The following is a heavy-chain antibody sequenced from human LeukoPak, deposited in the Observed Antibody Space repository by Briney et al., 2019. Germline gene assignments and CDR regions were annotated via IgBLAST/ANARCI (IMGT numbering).Heavy chain of an antibody. D-gene: IGHD2-8*01. CDR3: ARGPDGDVLMVYATFDY. CDR2: INHSGST. V-gene: IGHV4-34*01. CDR1: GGSFSGYY. Sequence: PSETLSLTCAVYGGSFSGYYWSWIRQPPGKGLEWIGEINHSGSTNYNPSLKSRVTLSVDTSKNQFSLRLSSVTAADTAVYYCARGPDGDVLMVYATFDYWGQGTLATVSS. J-gene: IGHJ4*02.